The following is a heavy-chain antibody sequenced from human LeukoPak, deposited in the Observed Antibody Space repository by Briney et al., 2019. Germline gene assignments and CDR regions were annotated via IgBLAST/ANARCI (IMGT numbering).Heavy chain of an antibody. CDR3: ARDIGNYYYFNY. V-gene: IGHV1-2*02. J-gene: IGHJ4*02. CDR1: GYTFTDYY. Sequence: ASVTVSCKASGYTFTDYYMHWVRQAPGQGLEWMGWINPKSGVANYAQKFRGRVTLTRDTSISTAYMELSSLRSDDPAVYYCARDIGNYYYFNYWGQGTLVTVSS. D-gene: IGHD1-26*01. CDR2: INPKSGVA.